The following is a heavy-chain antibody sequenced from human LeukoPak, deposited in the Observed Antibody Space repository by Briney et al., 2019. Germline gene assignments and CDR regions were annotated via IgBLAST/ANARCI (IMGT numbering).Heavy chain of an antibody. V-gene: IGHV3-21*01. J-gene: IGHJ4*02. CDR1: GFTFSSYS. CDR2: ISSSSSYI. Sequence: PGGSLRLSCAAFGFTFSSYSMNWVRQAPGKGLEWVSSISSSSSYIYYADSVKGRFTISRDNAKNSMYLQMNSLRAEDTAVYYCARVHRSEYSSSFWFDYWGQGTLVTVSS. D-gene: IGHD6-6*01. CDR3: ARVHRSEYSSSFWFDY.